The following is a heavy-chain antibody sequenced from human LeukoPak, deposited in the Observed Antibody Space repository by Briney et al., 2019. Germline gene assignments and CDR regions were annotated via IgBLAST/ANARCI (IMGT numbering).Heavy chain of an antibody. J-gene: IGHJ3*02. Sequence: PSETLSLTCAVYGGSFSGYYWSWIRQPPGKGLEWIGEINHSGSTNYNPSLKSRVTISVDTSKNQFSLKLSSVTAADTAVYYCARDFRVYYDSSGYPSAPGAFDIWGQGTMVTVSS. D-gene: IGHD3-22*01. CDR1: GGSFSGYY. CDR3: ARDFRVYYDSSGYPSAPGAFDI. V-gene: IGHV4-34*01. CDR2: INHSGST.